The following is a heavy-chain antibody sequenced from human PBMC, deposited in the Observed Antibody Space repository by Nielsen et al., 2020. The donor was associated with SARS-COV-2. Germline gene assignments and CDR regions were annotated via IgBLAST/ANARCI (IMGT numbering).Heavy chain of an antibody. CDR1: GFTFRSFG. Sequence: GGSLRLSCAASGFTFRSFGMHWVRQAPGEGLEWVAFIWYDGSNKYYVDSVEGRFTISRDNSKNTLYLQMNSLRAEDTAVYYCAKEWLTPPRWYYDSSGDDYWGQGTLVTVSS. CDR2: IWYDGSNK. J-gene: IGHJ4*02. CDR3: AKEWLTPPRWYYDSSGDDY. D-gene: IGHD3-22*01. V-gene: IGHV3-30*02.